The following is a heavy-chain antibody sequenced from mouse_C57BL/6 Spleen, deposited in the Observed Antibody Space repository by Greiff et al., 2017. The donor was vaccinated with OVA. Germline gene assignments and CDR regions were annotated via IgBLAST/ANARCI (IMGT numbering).Heavy chain of an antibody. D-gene: IGHD1-1*01. CDR1: GFTFSSYG. J-gene: IGHJ4*01. CDR2: ISSGGSYT. CDR3: ASTTVVAFYAMDY. Sequence: EVKVVESGGDLVKPGGSLKLSCAASGFTFSSYGMSWVRQTPDKRLEWVATISSGGSYTYYPDSVKGRFTISRDNAKNTLYLQMSSLKSEDTAMYYGASTTVVAFYAMDYWGQGTSGTVSS. V-gene: IGHV5-6*01.